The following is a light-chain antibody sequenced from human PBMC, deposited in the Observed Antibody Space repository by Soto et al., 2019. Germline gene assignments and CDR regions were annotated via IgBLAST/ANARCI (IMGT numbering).Light chain of an antibody. Sequence: QSALTQPASVSGSPGQSITISCTGTGSDIGAYKFLSWYQQHPGKAPKLIFFEVNNRPSGVSPRFSGYKSDTTDSLTISGLQADDEADDYCVSYGGRRTPWLLGGGTKLTVL. CDR2: EVN. V-gene: IGLV2-14*01. J-gene: IGLJ2*01. CDR1: GSDIGAYKF. CDR3: VSYGGRRTPWL.